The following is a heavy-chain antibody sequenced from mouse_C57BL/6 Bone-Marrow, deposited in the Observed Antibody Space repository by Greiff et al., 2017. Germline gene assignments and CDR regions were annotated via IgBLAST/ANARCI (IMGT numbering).Heavy chain of an antibody. J-gene: IGHJ2*01. D-gene: IGHD1-1*01. CDR1: GYTFTSYW. Sequence: QVHVKQPGTELVKPGASVKLSCKASGYTFTSYWMHWVKQRPGQGLEWIGNINPSNGGTNYNEKFKSKATLTVDKSSSTAYMQLSSLTSEDSAVYYCARLSTVVATDYWGQGTTLTVSS. V-gene: IGHV1-53*01. CDR2: INPSNGGT. CDR3: ARLSTVVATDY.